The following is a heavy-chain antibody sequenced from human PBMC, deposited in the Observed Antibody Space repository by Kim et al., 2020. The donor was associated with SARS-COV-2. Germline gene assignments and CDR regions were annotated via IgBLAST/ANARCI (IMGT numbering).Heavy chain of an antibody. Sequence: GGSLRLSCAASGFTFGGNWMTWVRQAAGKGLEWVACINQDGSQKYYVDSAKGRFTISRDNAKNSVYLQMNSLRGEDKAVYYCARGRGVDYWGQGTLVTVS. J-gene: IGHJ4*02. V-gene: IGHV3-7*04. CDR1: GFTFGGNW. CDR2: INQDGSQK. CDR3: ARGRGVDY.